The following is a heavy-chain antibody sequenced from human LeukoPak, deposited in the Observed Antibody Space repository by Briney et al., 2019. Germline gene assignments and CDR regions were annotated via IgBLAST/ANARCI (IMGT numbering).Heavy chain of an antibody. J-gene: IGHJ4*02. V-gene: IGHV3-15*01. CDR3: MTSATVVTGY. D-gene: IGHD4-23*01. CDR1: GFTFSSYA. CDR2: IKSKTDGGTT. Sequence: GGSLRLSCAASGFTFSSYAMHWVRQAPGKGLEWVGRIKSKTDGGTTDYAAPVKGRFTISRDDSENTLYLQMSSLKPEDTAVYYCMTSATVVTGYWGQGTLVTVSS.